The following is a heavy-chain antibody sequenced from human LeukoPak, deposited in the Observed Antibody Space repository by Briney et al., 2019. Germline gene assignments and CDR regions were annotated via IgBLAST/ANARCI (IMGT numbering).Heavy chain of an antibody. J-gene: IGHJ4*02. Sequence: ASAKVSWKASGGTLSSYAISWVRQDPGQGLEGMGGIIPIFGTANYAQKFQGTVTITTDESTSTAYLDLSSLRSEDTAVYYCAILDYDILTGLDYWGQGTLVTVSS. CDR3: AILDYDILTGLDY. CDR2: IIPIFGTA. V-gene: IGHV1-69*05. CDR1: GGTLSSYA. D-gene: IGHD3-9*01.